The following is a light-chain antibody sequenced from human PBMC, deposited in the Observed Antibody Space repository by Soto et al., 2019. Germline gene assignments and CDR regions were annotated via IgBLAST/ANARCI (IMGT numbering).Light chain of an antibody. J-gene: IGKJ2*01. V-gene: IGKV1-33*01. CDR3: QQYDNLPYT. CDR2: DAS. CDR1: QDISNY. Sequence: DIQMTQSPSSLSASVGDRVTITCQASQDISNYLNWYQQKPGKAPKLLIYDASNLETGVPSRFNGSGSGTEFTFTISSLQPEDIATYYCQQYDNLPYTLGQGTKLEIK.